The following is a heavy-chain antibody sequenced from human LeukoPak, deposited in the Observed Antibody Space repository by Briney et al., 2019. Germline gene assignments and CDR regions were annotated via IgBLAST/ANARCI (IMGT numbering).Heavy chain of an antibody. Sequence: PRGSLRLSCSASGFTFSNYAIHWVRQAPGKGLEYVSDIGTDGGGTYYADSVKGRFTISRDNSKNTLYLQMSSLRAEDTAVYYCVKAIAAAWGAFDIWGQGTMVIVSS. V-gene: IGHV3-64D*09. D-gene: IGHD6-25*01. CDR1: GFTFSNYA. CDR2: IGTDGGGT. CDR3: VKAIAAAWGAFDI. J-gene: IGHJ3*02.